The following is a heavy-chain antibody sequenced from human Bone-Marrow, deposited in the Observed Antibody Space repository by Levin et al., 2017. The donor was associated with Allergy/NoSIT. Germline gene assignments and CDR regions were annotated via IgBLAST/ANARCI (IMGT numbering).Heavy chain of an antibody. V-gene: IGHV1-18*01. D-gene: IGHD2-2*01. CDR2: ISAHNGNT. Sequence: ASVKVSCKASGYTFISFGVAWVRQAPGQGLEGMGWISAHNGNTNYARKFQGRVTMTTDKPTSTAYMELRSLRSDDTAVYYCARFVVVPATYYYLDVWGKGTTVTVSS. CDR3: ARFVVVPATYYYLDV. J-gene: IGHJ6*03. CDR1: GYTFISFG.